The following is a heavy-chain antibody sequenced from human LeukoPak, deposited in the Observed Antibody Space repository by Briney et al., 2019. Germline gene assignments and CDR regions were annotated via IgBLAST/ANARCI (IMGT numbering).Heavy chain of an antibody. V-gene: IGHV3-53*01. J-gene: IGHJ4*02. CDR1: GFTVSSNY. D-gene: IGHD6-13*01. CDR2: IYSGGST. Sequence: SGGSLRLSRAASGFTVSSNYMSWVRQAPGKGLEWVSVIYSGGSTYYADSVKGRFTISRDNSKSTLYLQMNSLRAEDTAVYYCARAFGSSPGGGYWGQGTLVTVSS. CDR3: ARAFGSSPGGGY.